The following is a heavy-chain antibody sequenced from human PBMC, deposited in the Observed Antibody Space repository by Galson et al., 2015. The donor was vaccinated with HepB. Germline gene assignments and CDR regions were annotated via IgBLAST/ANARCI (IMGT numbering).Heavy chain of an antibody. CDR1: GGIFGNYV. Sequence: SVKVSCKASGGIFGNYVISWVRQAPGQGLEWMGGIIPVYGSANYAQKFQGRVTFTADASTSTAYMEIASLKSEDTATYYCARLVAVAAPGDNPFDPWGQGTLVTVSS. D-gene: IGHD2-21*02. V-gene: IGHV1-69*13. CDR3: ARLVAVAAPGDNPFDP. CDR2: IIPVYGSA. J-gene: IGHJ5*02.